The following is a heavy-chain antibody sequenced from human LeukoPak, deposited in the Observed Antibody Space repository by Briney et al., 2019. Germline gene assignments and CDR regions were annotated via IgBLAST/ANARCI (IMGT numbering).Heavy chain of an antibody. Sequence: ASVKVSCKASGYTFTSYAMNWVRQAPGQGLEWMGWINTNTGNPTYAQGFTGRFVSSLDTSVSTAYLQISSLKAEDTAVYYCAREASVNNFGVVIMRGCFDPWGQGTLVTVSS. CDR1: GYTFTSYA. CDR2: INTNTGNP. J-gene: IGHJ5*02. D-gene: IGHD3-3*01. V-gene: IGHV7-4-1*02. CDR3: AREASVNNFGVVIMRGCFDP.